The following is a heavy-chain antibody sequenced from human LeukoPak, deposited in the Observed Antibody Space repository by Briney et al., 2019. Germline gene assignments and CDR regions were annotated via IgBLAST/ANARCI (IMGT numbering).Heavy chain of an antibody. D-gene: IGHD3-10*01. CDR3: AKWDMVRGLDY. V-gene: IGHV1-69*01. CDR1: GGTFSSYA. CDR2: IIPIFGTA. J-gene: IGHJ4*02. Sequence: SVKLSCKASGGTFSSYAISWVRQAPGRGLEWMGGIIPIFGTANYAQKFQGRVTITADESTSTAYMELSSLRSEDAAVYYCAKWDMVRGLDYWGQGTLVTVSS.